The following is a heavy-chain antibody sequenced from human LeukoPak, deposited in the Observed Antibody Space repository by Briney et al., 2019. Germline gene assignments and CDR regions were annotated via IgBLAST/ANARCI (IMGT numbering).Heavy chain of an antibody. J-gene: IGHJ4*02. CDR3: AREYHRLGIAAAWYPYFDY. CDR2: ISAYNGNT. CDR1: GYTFTSYG. Sequence: GASVKVSCKASGYTFTSYGISWVRQAPGQGLEWMGWISAYNGNTNYAQKLQGRVTMTTDTSTSTAYMELRSLRSEDTAVYYCAREYHRLGIAAAWYPYFDYWGQGTLVTVSS. V-gene: IGHV1-18*01. D-gene: IGHD6-13*01.